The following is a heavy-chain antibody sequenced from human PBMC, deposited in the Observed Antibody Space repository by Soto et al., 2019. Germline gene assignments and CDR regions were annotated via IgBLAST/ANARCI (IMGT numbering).Heavy chain of an antibody. D-gene: IGHD6-6*01. J-gene: IGHJ4*02. V-gene: IGHV4-61*01. CDR3: AREYSNSPEAFDS. Sequence: PSETLSLTCTVSGGSVNSDYYYWSWIRQPPGKGLEWIGYIYYTGSTNYNPSLESRVTISLDTSRNQFSLKLSSVTAADTAMFYCAREYSNSPEAFDSWGQGAPVTVSS. CDR2: IYYTGST. CDR1: GGSVNSDYYY.